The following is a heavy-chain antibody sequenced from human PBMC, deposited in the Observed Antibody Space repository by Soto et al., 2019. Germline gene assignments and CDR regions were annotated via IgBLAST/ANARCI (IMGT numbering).Heavy chain of an antibody. J-gene: IGHJ4*02. D-gene: IGHD3-10*01. CDR2: IYPGDSDT. V-gene: IGHV5-51*01. Sequence: GESLKISCKASGYSFNSFWIGWVRQVAGKGLEWMGTIYPGDSDTRYSPAFQGQVTISVDKSISTAYLQWSSLKASDTAMYFCARSPVRAGTYIYFDYWGQGSLVTVSS. CDR3: ARSPVRAGTYIYFDY. CDR1: GYSFNSFW.